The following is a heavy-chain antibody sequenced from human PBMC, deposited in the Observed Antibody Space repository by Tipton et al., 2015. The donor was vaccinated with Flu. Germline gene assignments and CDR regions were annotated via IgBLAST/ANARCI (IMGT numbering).Heavy chain of an antibody. CDR1: AFTFRSYA. V-gene: IGHV3-23*01. D-gene: IGHD1-7*01. Sequence: SLRLSCAASAFTFRSYAMSWVRQAPGKGLEWVSSISTGGDNTYYADSVKGRVTISRDNSKSTLYLQMNNLRVEDTALYYCARSARKTQPLTPRSPGWKYFQDPWGQGTLVTVSS. CDR3: ARSARKTQPLTPRSPGWKYFQDP. CDR2: ISTGGDNT. J-gene: IGHJ5*02.